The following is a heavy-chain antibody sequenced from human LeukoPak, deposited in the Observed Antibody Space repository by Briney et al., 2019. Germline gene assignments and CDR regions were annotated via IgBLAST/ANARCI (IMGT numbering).Heavy chain of an antibody. CDR3: ARKGSGSYGRMAAFDI. CDR2: INESGST. V-gene: IGHV4-34*01. CDR1: GGSFSGYF. D-gene: IGHD3-10*01. Sequence: SETLSLTCAVFGGSFSGYFWSWIRQPPGKGLEWIGEINESGSTNYNPSLKSRVTISVDTSKNQFSLKLSSVTAADTAVYYCARKGSGSYGRMAAFDIWGQGTMVTVSS. J-gene: IGHJ3*02.